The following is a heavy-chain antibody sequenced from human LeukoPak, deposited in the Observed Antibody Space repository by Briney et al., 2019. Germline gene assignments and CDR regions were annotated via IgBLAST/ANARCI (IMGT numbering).Heavy chain of an antibody. Sequence: SETLSLTCTVSVGSINGYYWSWIRQPPGKGLEWIGYIYYSGSTNYNPSLKSRVTISVDTSKNQFSLKLSSVTAADTAVYYCARESGYCSSTSCYDAFDIWGQGTMVTVSS. V-gene: IGHV4-59*01. D-gene: IGHD2-2*01. CDR3: ARESGYCSSTSCYDAFDI. J-gene: IGHJ3*02. CDR2: IYYSGST. CDR1: VGSINGYY.